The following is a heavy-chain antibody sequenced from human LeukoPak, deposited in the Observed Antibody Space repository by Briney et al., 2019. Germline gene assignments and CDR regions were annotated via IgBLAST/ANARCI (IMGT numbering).Heavy chain of an antibody. CDR2: IKQEGSEK. V-gene: IGHV3-7*01. J-gene: IGHJ4*02. D-gene: IGHD4-11*01. CDR3: ATQAFSNFDY. CDR1: GFCFSSYW. Sequence: GGALRLSCADSGFCFSSYWMSWVRQAPGKGLEWLANIKQEGSEKYYVDSVKGRFTISRDNAKKSLYLQMNSLRAEDTAVYYCATQAFSNFDYWGRGTLVTVSS.